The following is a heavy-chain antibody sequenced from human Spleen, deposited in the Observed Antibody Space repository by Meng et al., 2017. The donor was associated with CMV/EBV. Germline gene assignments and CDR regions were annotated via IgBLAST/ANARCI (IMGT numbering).Heavy chain of an antibody. D-gene: IGHD1-26*01. CDR3: AKDRVGATNDAFDI. J-gene: IGHJ3*02. V-gene: IGHV3-23*03. CDR2: IYSGDSTT. CDR1: GFTVSSNY. Sequence: GESLKISCAASGFTVSSNYMSWVRQAPGKGLEWVSVIYSGDSTTYYADSVKGRFTISRDNSKNTLYLQMNSLRAEDTAVYYCAKDRVGATNDAFDIWGQGTMVTVSS.